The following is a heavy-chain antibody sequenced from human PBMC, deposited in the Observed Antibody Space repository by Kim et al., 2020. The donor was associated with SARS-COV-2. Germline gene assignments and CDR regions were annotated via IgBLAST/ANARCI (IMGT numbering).Heavy chain of an antibody. CDR2: ISGSGGST. CDR1: GFTFSSYA. J-gene: IGHJ4*02. Sequence: GGSLRLSCAASGFTFSSYAMSWVRQAPGKGLEWVSAISGSGGSTYYADSVKGRFTISRDNSKNTLYLQMNSLRAEDTAVYYCAKDLYYYDSSCYRFDYWGQGTLVTVSS. CDR3: AKDLYYYDSSCYRFDY. V-gene: IGHV3-23*01. D-gene: IGHD3-22*01.